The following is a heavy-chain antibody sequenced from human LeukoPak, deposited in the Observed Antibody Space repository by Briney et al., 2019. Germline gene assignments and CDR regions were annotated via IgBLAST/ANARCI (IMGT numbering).Heavy chain of an antibody. CDR2: ISSSSSYI. D-gene: IGHD3-10*01. V-gene: IGHV3-21*01. J-gene: IGHJ3*02. Sequence: PGGSLRLSCAASGFTFSSYSMNWVRQAPGKGLEWVSSISSSSSYIYYADSVKGRFTISRDNAKNSLYLQMNSLRAEDTAVYYCARGGGTYYYGSGSLNAFDIWGQGTMVTVSS. CDR1: GFTFSSYS. CDR3: ARGGGTYYYGSGSLNAFDI.